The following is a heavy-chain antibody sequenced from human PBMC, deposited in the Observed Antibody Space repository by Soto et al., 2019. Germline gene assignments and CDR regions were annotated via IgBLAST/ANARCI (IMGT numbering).Heavy chain of an antibody. CDR1: GFTFSSYG. J-gene: IGHJ6*02. V-gene: IGHV3-33*01. CDR2: IWYDGSNK. D-gene: IGHD5-12*01. CDR3: ARDKYSGYDALYYYYGMDV. Sequence: PGGSLRLSCAASGFTFSSYGMHWVRQAPGKGLEWVAVIWYDGSNKYYADSVKGRFTISRDNSKNTLYLQMNSLRAEDTAVYYCARDKYSGYDALYYYYGMDVWGQGTTVTVSS.